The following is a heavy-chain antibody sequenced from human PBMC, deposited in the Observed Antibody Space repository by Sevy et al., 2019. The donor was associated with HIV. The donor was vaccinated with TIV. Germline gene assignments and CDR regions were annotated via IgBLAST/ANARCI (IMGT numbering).Heavy chain of an antibody. CDR3: ARTYSSSWYNWFDP. CDR1: GYTFTNYN. D-gene: IGHD6-13*01. CDR2: ISAYNGNT. V-gene: IGHV1-18*01. J-gene: IGHJ5*02. Sequence: ASVKVSCKASGYTFTNYNISWVRQAPGQGLEWMGWISAYNGNTNYAQKLQGRVTMTTDTSTSTAYMELRSLGSDDTAVYYCARTYSSSWYNWFDPWGQGTLVTVSS.